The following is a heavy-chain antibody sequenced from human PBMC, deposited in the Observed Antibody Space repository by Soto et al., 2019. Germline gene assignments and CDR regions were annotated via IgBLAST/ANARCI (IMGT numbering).Heavy chain of an antibody. CDR2: IYYSERT. Sequence: SETLSLTCTVSGGSISSGGYYWSWIRQHPGKGLEWIGYIYYSERTYYNPSLHSRVSIAVDTTENQFSLKLTSVTAADTSVYYCARGSFSSSSSWFDPWGRGTLVTVSS. CDR3: ARGSFSSSSSWFDP. J-gene: IGHJ5*02. D-gene: IGHD6-6*01. CDR1: GGSISSGGYY. V-gene: IGHV4-31*03.